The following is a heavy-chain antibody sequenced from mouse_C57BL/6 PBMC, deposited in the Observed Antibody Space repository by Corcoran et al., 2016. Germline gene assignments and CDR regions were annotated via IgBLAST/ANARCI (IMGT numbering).Heavy chain of an antibody. D-gene: IGHD2-4*01. CDR1: GYTFTSYG. Sequence: QVQLQQSGAELARPGASVKLSCKASGYTFTSYGISWVKQRTGQGLEWIGEIYPRSGNTYYNEKFKGKATLTADKSSSTAYMELRSLTSEDSAVYFCAREGYYDYDKAWFAYWGQGTLVTVS. V-gene: IGHV1-81*01. J-gene: IGHJ3*01. CDR2: IYPRSGNT. CDR3: AREGYYDYDKAWFAY.